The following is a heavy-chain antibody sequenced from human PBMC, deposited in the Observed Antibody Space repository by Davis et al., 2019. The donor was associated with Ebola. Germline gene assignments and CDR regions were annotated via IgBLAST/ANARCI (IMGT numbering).Heavy chain of an antibody. V-gene: IGHV4-34*01. CDR1: GGSFSGYY. J-gene: IGHJ4*02. Sequence: SETLSLTCAVYGGSFSGYYWSWIRQPPGQGLEWIGEINHSGSTNYNPSLKSRVTISVDTSKNQFSLKLSSVTAADTAVYYCARFQSGYSRGWYGLWVDYWGQGTLVSVSS. D-gene: IGHD6-19*01. CDR2: INHSGST. CDR3: ARFQSGYSRGWYGLWVDY.